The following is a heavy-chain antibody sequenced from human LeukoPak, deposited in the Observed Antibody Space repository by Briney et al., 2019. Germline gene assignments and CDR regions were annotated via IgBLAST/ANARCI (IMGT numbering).Heavy chain of an antibody. Sequence: SETLSLTCTVSGDSMTSSTHYWVWIRQPPGKGLEWIGSIYYDGSTYYNPSLKSRVTISQDTSKNQFSLKVSSVTAADTAVYHCARRPHCTGGSCYPVWGQGTTVTVSS. CDR3: ARRPHCTGGSCYPV. CDR1: GDSMTSSTHY. V-gene: IGHV4-39*01. D-gene: IGHD2-15*01. J-gene: IGHJ6*02. CDR2: IYYDGST.